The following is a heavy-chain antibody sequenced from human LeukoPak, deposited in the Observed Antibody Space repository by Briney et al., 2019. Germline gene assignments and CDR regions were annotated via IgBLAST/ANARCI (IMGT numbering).Heavy chain of an antibody. CDR1: GYTFTSYG. J-gene: IGHJ4*02. D-gene: IGHD3-22*01. CDR2: ISAYNGNT. CDR3: ARTPEYYYDSSGYYPYYFDY. V-gene: IGHV1-18*01. Sequence: ASVKVSCKASGYTFTSYGISWVRQAPGQGLEWMGWISAYNGNTNYAQKLQGRVTMTTDTSTSTAYMELRSLRSDDTAVHYCARTPEYYYDSSGYYPYYFDYWGQGTLVTVSS.